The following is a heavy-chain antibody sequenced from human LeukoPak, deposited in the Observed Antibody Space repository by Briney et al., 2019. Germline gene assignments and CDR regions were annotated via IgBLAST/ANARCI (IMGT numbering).Heavy chain of an antibody. CDR1: GYTFTSYG. J-gene: IGHJ6*02. CDR3: ASSCGTRSYYGSGYYYYGMDV. CDR2: ISAYNGNT. V-gene: IGHV1-18*01. Sequence: ASVKVSCKASGYTFTSYGISWVRQAPGQGLEWMGWISAYNGNTNYAQKLQGRVTMTTDTSTSKAYMELRSLRSDDTAVYYCASSCGTRSYYGSGYYYYGMDVWGQGTTVTVSS. D-gene: IGHD3-10*01.